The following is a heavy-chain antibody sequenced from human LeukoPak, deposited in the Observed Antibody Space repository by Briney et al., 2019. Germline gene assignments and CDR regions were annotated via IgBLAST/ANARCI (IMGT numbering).Heavy chain of an antibody. Sequence: TSETLSLTCTVSGGSISSYYWSWIRQPPGKGLEWIGYIYYSGSTNYNPSLKSRVTKSVDTSKNQFSLKLSSVAAADTAVYYCARVYSSGWYYFDYWGQGTLVTVSS. CDR2: IYYSGST. D-gene: IGHD6-19*01. CDR3: ARVYSSGWYYFDY. J-gene: IGHJ4*02. CDR1: GGSISSYY. V-gene: IGHV4-59*01.